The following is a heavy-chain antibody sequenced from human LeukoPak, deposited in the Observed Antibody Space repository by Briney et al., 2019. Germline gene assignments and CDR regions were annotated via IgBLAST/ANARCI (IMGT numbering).Heavy chain of an antibody. CDR1: GLTFSSYW. Sequence: GGSLSLSCAASGLTFSSYWMSWVRQAPGKGLEWVTNIKQDASEKSYVASVKARFTISRDNAKNSLYLQMNSLRAEDRGVYYCARDGRLLWLGENDPYYFDYWAQGTLVTVSS. D-gene: IGHD3-10*01. J-gene: IGHJ4*02. CDR2: IKQDASEK. CDR3: ARDGRLLWLGENDPYYFDY. V-gene: IGHV3-7*01.